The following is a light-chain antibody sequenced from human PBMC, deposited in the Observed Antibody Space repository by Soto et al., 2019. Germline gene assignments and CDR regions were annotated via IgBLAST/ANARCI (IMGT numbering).Light chain of an antibody. CDR2: EGS. Sequence: QSVLTQPPSVSGSPGQSIAISCTGTSSDVGSYNSVSWYQQHPGKAPKLMIYEGSKRPSGVSDRFSGSKSGNTASLTISGLQAEDEADYYCCSYAGNPYVFGTGTQLTVL. CDR3: CSYAGNPYV. CDR1: SSDVGSYNS. J-gene: IGLJ1*01. V-gene: IGLV2-23*01.